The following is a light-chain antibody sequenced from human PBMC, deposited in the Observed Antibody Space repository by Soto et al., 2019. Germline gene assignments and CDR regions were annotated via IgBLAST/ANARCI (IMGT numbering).Light chain of an antibody. CDR1: SSDVGGYNY. Sequence: QSVLTQPASVSGSPGQSITISCTGTSSDVGGYNYVSWYQQHPGKAPKLMIYDVSNPPSGVSNRFSGSKSGNTASLTTSGLQAEDEADYYCSSYTSSSPYVFGTGTKVTVL. CDR3: SSYTSSSPYV. J-gene: IGLJ1*01. V-gene: IGLV2-14*01. CDR2: DVS.